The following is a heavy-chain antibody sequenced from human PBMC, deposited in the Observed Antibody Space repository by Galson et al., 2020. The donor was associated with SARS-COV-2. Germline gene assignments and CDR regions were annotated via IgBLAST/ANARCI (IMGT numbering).Heavy chain of an antibody. D-gene: IGHD5-12*01. V-gene: IGHV1-8*01. J-gene: IGHJ6*02. CDR1: GYTFTSYD. Sequence: ASVKVSCKDSGYTFTSYDINWVRQATGQGLEWMGWMNPNSGNTGYAQKFQGRVTMTRNTSISTAYMELSSLRSEDTAVYYCAAEMATSYYCYYGMDVWGQGPTVTGSS. CDR3: AAEMATSYYCYYGMDV. CDR2: MNPNSGNT.